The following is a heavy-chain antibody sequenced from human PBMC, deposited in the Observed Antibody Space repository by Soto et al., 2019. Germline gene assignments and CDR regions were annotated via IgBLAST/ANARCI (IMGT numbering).Heavy chain of an antibody. D-gene: IGHD6-13*01. CDR1: GYTFTSYG. CDR2: ISAYNGNT. CDR3: ARMGRIAAAGTDTNYYYYYGMDV. J-gene: IGHJ6*02. Sequence: QVQLVQSGAEVKKPGASVKVSCKASGYTFTSYGISWVRQAPGQGLEWMGWISAYNGNTNYAQKLQGRVTMTTDTSTSTAYMELRSLSSDDTAVYYCARMGRIAAAGTDTNYYYYYGMDVWGQGTTVTVSS. V-gene: IGHV1-18*01.